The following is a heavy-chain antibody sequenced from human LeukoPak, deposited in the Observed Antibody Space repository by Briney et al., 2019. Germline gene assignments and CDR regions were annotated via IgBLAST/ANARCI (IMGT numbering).Heavy chain of an antibody. CDR1: GFTFTTYG. Sequence: GRSLRLSCAASGFTFTTYGMHWVRQAPGKGLEWVAIIWYDGSHKYYADSVKGRFTISRDNSKNTLYLQMSSLRAEDTAVYYCAAGEPYVYWGQGTLVTVSS. D-gene: IGHD1-14*01. V-gene: IGHV3-33*01. J-gene: IGHJ4*02. CDR2: IWYDGSHK. CDR3: AAGEPYVY.